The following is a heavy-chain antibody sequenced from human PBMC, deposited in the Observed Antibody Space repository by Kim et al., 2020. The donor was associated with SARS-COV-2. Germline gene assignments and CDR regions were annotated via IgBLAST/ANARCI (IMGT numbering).Heavy chain of an antibody. CDR3: ARSSAVAGRRGGIDY. D-gene: IGHD6-19*01. CDR2: ISYDGSNK. CDR1: GFTFSSYA. V-gene: IGHV3-30*04. J-gene: IGHJ4*02. Sequence: GGSLRLSCAASGFTFSSYAMHWVRQAPGKGLEWVAVISYDGSNKYYADSVKGRFTISRDNSKNTLYLQMNSLRAEDTAVYYCARSSAVAGRRGGIDYWGQGALGTVSS.